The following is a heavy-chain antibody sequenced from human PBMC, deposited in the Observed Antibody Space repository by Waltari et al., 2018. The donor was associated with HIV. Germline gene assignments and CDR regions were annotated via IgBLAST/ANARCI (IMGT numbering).Heavy chain of an antibody. CDR2: IYYSGHT. CDR3: ASTLAAAGTRGWFDP. V-gene: IGHV4-59*01. J-gene: IGHJ5*02. Sequence: QVQLQESGPGLVKPSETLSLTCTVSGGSISGYSWSWIRQPPGKGREWIGYIYYSGHTTDHPSLKRRVTISVDTSKNHFSLKLSSVTAADTAVYYCASTLAAAGTRGWFDPWGQGTLVTVSS. CDR1: GGSISGYS. D-gene: IGHD6-13*01.